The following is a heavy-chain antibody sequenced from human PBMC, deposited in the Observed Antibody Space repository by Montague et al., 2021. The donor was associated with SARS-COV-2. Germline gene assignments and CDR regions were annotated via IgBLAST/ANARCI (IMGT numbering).Heavy chain of an antibody. CDR2: INAGSSYI. D-gene: IGHD1-26*01. Sequence: SLSLSFSASEFTFSDYSMNWVRQAPGKGLEWVSSINAGSSYIYYADSVKGRFTTSRDNARNSLFLQLNSLRAEDTAVYYCARDPRVRGSRGYGMDHWGQGTTVTVSS. J-gene: IGHJ6*02. V-gene: IGHV3-21*01. CDR3: ARDPRVRGSRGYGMDH. CDR1: EFTFSDYS.